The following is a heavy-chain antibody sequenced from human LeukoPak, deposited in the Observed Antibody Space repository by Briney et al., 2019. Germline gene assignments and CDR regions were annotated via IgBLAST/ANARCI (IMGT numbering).Heavy chain of an antibody. Sequence: SETLSLTCAVYGGSFSGYYWSWIRQPPGKGLEWIGEINHSGSTNYNPSLKSRVTISVDMSKNQFSLKLSSVTAADTAVYYCARGKGGYYYYYGMDVWGQGTTVTVSS. V-gene: IGHV4-34*01. CDR3: ARGKGGYYYYYGMDV. CDR1: GGSFSGYY. J-gene: IGHJ6*02. CDR2: INHSGST.